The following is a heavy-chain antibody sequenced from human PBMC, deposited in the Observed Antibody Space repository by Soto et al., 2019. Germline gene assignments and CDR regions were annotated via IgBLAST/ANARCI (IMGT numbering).Heavy chain of an antibody. Sequence: PSETLSLTCTVSGGSVSSGSYYWSWIRQPPGKGLEWIGYIYYSGSTNYHPSLKSRVTISVDTSKNQFSLKLSSVTAADTAVYYCARTYSSGWSDWFDPWGQGTLVTVS. CDR2: IYYSGST. D-gene: IGHD6-19*01. V-gene: IGHV4-61*01. CDR1: GGSVSSGSYY. J-gene: IGHJ5*02. CDR3: ARTYSSGWSDWFDP.